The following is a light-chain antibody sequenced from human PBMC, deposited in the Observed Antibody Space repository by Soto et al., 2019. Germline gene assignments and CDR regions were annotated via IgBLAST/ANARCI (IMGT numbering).Light chain of an antibody. CDR1: RRISTW. CDR2: DAS. J-gene: IGKJ1*01. Sequence: DIQMTQSPSTLSASVGDRVTITCRASRRISTWLAWYQQKPGKAPNLLIYDASSLESGVPSRFSGRGSGTEFTLTISSLQPDDFATYYCQQYNTYWTFGQGTKVEIK. CDR3: QQYNTYWT. V-gene: IGKV1-5*01.